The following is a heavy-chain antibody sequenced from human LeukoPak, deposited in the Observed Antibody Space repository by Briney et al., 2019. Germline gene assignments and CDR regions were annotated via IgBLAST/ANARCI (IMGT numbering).Heavy chain of an antibody. CDR3: ARGDYTDEYYFDY. CDR2: IYYSGST. J-gene: IGHJ4*02. Sequence: ASETLSLTCTVSGGSISGSSYYWGWIRQPPGKGLEWIGYIYYSGSTNYNPSLKSRVTISVDTSKNQFSLKLSSVTAADTAVYYCARGDYTDEYYFDYWGQGTLVTVSS. CDR1: GGSISGSSYY. V-gene: IGHV4-61*05. D-gene: IGHD4-17*01.